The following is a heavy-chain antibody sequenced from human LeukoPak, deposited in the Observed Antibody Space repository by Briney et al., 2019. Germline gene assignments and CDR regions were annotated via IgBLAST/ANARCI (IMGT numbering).Heavy chain of an antibody. J-gene: IGHJ4*02. CDR3: TRAPYSNYVNLDY. V-gene: IGHV3-49*04. CDR1: EFTFGDYA. D-gene: IGHD4-11*01. Sequence: GGSLRLSCTASEFTFGDYAMSWVRQAPGKGLEWVGFIRSKAYGGTTEYAASVKGRFTISRDDSKSIAYLQMNSLRTDDTAVYYCTRAPYSNYVNLDYWGQGTLVTVSS. CDR2: IRSKAYGGTT.